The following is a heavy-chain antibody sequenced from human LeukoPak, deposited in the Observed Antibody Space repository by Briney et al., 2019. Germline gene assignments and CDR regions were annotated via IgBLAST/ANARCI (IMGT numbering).Heavy chain of an antibody. CDR2: ISAYNGNT. J-gene: IGHJ6*02. Sequence: GASVKVSCKASGYTLTSYGISWVRQAPGQGLEWMGWISAYNGNTNYAQKLQGRVTMTTDTSTSTAYMELRSLRSDDTAVYYCARDEMVRGSYYGMDVWGQGTTVTVSS. CDR3: ARDEMVRGSYYGMDV. CDR1: GYTLTSYG. V-gene: IGHV1-18*01. D-gene: IGHD3-10*01.